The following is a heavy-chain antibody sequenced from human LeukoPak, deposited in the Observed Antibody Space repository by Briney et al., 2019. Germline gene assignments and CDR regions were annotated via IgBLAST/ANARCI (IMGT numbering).Heavy chain of an antibody. V-gene: IGHV3-74*01. Sequence: PGGSLILSCAASGFTFSSYWMSWVRQAPGKGLMWVSQINSDGSATSCADPVKGRCTISRDNAKNILYLEMNSLRVEDTAVYFCTRDHGLDVWGQGTTVTVSS. J-gene: IGHJ6*02. CDR1: GFTFSSYW. CDR2: INSDGSAT. CDR3: TRDHGLDV.